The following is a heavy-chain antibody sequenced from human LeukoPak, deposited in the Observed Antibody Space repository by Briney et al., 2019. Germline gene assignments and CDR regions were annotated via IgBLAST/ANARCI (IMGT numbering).Heavy chain of an antibody. V-gene: IGHV4-59*01. Sequence: SETLSLTCTVSGGSISTYYWSWIGQPPGKGVEWIGYIYYSGTTNYNPSLKSRVTISVDTSKNQFSLKLRSVTAADTAVYYCAREPRYSSGPQVWGQGTMVTVSS. CDR1: GGSISTYY. CDR2: IYYSGTT. D-gene: IGHD6-19*01. J-gene: IGHJ3*01. CDR3: AREPRYSSGPQV.